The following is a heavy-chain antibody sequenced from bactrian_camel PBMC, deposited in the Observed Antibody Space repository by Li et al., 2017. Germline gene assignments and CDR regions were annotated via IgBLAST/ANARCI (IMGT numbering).Heavy chain of an antibody. CDR1: GFTFSNNW. Sequence: HVQLVESGGGLVQPGGSLRLSCAASGFTFSNNWMHWVRQAPGKGLEWVSSIYTGDGSTNSVDSVTGRVAISRDDAKNTLYLEMNSLKTEDTAVYYWAVVQSRTITGWPLSFGFWGQGTQVTV. J-gene: IGHJ6*01. V-gene: IGHV3S1*01. CDR2: IYTGDGST. CDR3: AVVQSRTITGWPLSFGF. D-gene: IGHD5*01.